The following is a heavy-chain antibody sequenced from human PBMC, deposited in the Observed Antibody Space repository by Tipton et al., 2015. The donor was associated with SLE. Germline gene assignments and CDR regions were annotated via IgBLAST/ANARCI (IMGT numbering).Heavy chain of an antibody. CDR2: IYYSGGT. CDR3: ARHCTMIVGEGFDY. V-gene: IGHV4-39*01. Sequence: TLSLTCTVSGGSISSSSYYWGWIRQPPGKGLEWIGSIYYSGGTYYNPSPKSRVTISVDTSKNQFSLKLSSVTAADAAVYYCARHCTMIVGEGFDYWGQGTLVTVSS. J-gene: IGHJ4*02. CDR1: GGSISSSSYY. D-gene: IGHD3-22*01.